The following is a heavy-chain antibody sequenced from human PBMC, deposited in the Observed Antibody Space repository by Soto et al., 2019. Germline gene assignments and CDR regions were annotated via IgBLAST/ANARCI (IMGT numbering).Heavy chain of an antibody. V-gene: IGHV4-39*01. CDR1: GGSISSGGYY. D-gene: IGHD2-2*02. CDR2: MYYRGGT. CDR3: GRHAGYTDSSRFDS. Sequence: SETLSLTCTVSGGSISSGGYYWSWIRQPPGKGLEWIGTMYYRGGTYYSPSLKSRVTISIDTSRKQFSLNLRSVTAADTAVYYCGRHAGYTDSSRFDSWGQGTLVTVSS. J-gene: IGHJ4*02.